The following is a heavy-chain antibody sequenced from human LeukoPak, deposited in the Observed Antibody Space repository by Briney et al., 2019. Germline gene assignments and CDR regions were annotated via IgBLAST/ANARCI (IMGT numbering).Heavy chain of an antibody. Sequence: GGSLRLSCAASGFTFSSYGMHWVRQAPGKGLEWVAVISYDGSNKYYADSVKGRFTISRDNSKNTLYLQINSLRAEDTAVYYCARVFQSGSYFPSYFDYWGQGTLVTVSS. CDR3: ARVFQSGSYFPSYFDY. J-gene: IGHJ4*02. V-gene: IGHV3-30*03. D-gene: IGHD1-26*01. CDR1: GFTFSSYG. CDR2: ISYDGSNK.